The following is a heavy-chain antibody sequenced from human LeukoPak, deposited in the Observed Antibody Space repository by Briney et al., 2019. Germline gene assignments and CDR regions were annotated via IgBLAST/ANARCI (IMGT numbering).Heavy chain of an antibody. CDR1: GFTFSSYS. Sequence: GGSLRLSCAASGFTFSSYSMNWVRQAPGKGLEWVSSISSSSSYIYYADSVKGRFTISRDNAKNSLYLQMHSLRAEDTAVYYCARDLPGYYDSSGYYDYWGQGTPVTVSS. V-gene: IGHV3-21*01. J-gene: IGHJ4*02. D-gene: IGHD3-22*01. CDR2: ISSSSSYI. CDR3: ARDLPGYYDSSGYYDY.